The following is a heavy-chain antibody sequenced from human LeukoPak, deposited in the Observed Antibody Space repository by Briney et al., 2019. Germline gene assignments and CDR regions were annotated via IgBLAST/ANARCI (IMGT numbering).Heavy chain of an antibody. V-gene: IGHV1-2*02. CDR1: GYTFTGYY. J-gene: IGHJ4*02. CDR2: INPNSGGT. Sequence: GASVKVSCKASGYTFTGYYMHWVRQAPGQGLEWMGWINPNSGGTKYAQKFQGRVTMTRDTSISTAYMELRSLRSDDTAVYYCARSIYCSGGSCYGEFDYWGQGTLVTVSS. CDR3: ARSIYCSGGSCYGEFDY. D-gene: IGHD2-15*01.